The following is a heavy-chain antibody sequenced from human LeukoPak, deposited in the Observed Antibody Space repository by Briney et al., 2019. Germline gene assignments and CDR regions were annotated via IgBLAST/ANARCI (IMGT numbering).Heavy chain of an antibody. J-gene: IGHJ4*02. CDR3: ARGQLSSSSFDY. V-gene: IGHV1-46*01. D-gene: IGHD6-13*01. Sequence: ASVKVSCKASGYTFTSYSMHWMRQAPGQGLDWMGIINPSGGSTTYAQKFQGRVTMTRDTSTSTVYMELNSLRSEDTALYYCARGQLSSSSFDYWGQGTLVTVSS. CDR1: GYTFTSYS. CDR2: INPSGGST.